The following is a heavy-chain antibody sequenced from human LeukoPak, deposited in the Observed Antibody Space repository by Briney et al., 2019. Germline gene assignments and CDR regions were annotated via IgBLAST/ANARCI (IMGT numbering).Heavy chain of an antibody. CDR1: GGSMRNSY. CDR3: ARGRHYDFWSGPSMDV. J-gene: IGHJ6*02. Sequence: PSETLSLTCTVSGGSMRNSYWSWIRQPAGKGLEWVGRIFTTGSTNYNPSLKSRVTMSIDTSKNQFSLKMTSVTAADTAVYYCARGRHYDFWSGPSMDVWGQGTTVTVSS. V-gene: IGHV4-4*07. D-gene: IGHD3-3*01. CDR2: IFTTGST.